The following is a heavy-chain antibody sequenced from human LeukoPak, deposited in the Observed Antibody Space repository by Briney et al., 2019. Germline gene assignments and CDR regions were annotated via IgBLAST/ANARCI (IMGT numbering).Heavy chain of an antibody. Sequence: GASVKVSCKASGYTFTSYYMHWVRQAPGQGLEWMVIINPSGGSTSYAQKFQGRVTMTRDTSTSTVYMELSSLRSEDTAVYYCASSVYQSRVVPVQNAFDIWGQGTMVTVSS. CDR1: GYTFTSYY. CDR2: INPSGGST. J-gene: IGHJ3*02. D-gene: IGHD2-2*01. V-gene: IGHV1-46*01. CDR3: ASSVYQSRVVPVQNAFDI.